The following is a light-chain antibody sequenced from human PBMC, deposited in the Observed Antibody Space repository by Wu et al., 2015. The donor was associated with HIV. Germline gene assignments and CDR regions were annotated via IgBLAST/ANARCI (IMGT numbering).Light chain of an antibody. CDR1: QGISSA. V-gene: IGKV1-13*02. Sequence: IQLTQSPSSLSASVGDRVTITCRASQGISSALAWYQQKPGAGPRLLIYDASTLESGVPSRFSGSGSGTDFILTISSLQPEDFATYYCQQFNGYPLTFGGGTKVEIK. CDR2: DAS. CDR3: QQFNGYPLT. J-gene: IGKJ4*01.